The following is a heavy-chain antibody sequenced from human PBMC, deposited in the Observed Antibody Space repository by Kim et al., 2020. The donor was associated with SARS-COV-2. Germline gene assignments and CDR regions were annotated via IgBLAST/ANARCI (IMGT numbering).Heavy chain of an antibody. V-gene: IGHV4-34*01. CDR2: INHSGST. CDR3: ARGLRILEWLVIDYYYGMDV. D-gene: IGHD3-3*01. CDR1: GGSFSGYY. Sequence: SETLSLTCAVYGGSFSGYYWSWIRQPPGKGLEWIGEINHSGSTNYNPSLKSRVTISVDTSKNQFSLKLSSVTAADTAVYYCARGLRILEWLVIDYYYGMDVWGQGTTVTVSS. J-gene: IGHJ6*02.